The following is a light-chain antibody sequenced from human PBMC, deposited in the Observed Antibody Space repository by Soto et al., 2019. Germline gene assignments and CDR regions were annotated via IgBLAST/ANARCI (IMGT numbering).Light chain of an antibody. J-gene: IGLJ3*02. CDR1: SSNIGAGY. Sequence: QSVLTQPPSVSGAPGQRVTIYCTGSSSNIGAGYVHWYQQLPGTAPKLLIYGNSNRPSGVPDRFSGSKSGTSASLAITGLQAEDEADYYCQSYDSSLSGSVFGGGTKLTVL. CDR2: GNS. V-gene: IGLV1-40*01. CDR3: QSYDSSLSGSV.